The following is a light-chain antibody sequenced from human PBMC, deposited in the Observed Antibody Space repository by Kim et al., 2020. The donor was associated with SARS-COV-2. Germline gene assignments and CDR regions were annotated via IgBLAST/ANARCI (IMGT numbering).Light chain of an antibody. CDR1: QSVSSSH. CDR2: GAS. V-gene: IGKV3-20*01. Sequence: EIVLTQSPGTLSLSPGERATLSCRASQSVSSSHLAWYQQKPGQAPWLLIYGASSRATGIPDRFSGSGSGTDFTLTISRLEPEDFAVYYCQQYGSSLYTFGQGTKLEI. CDR3: QQYGSSLYT. J-gene: IGKJ2*01.